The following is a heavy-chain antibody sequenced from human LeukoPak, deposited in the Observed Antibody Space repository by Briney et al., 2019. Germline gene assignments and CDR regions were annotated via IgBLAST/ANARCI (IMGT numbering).Heavy chain of an antibody. D-gene: IGHD6-19*01. Sequence: SGRSLRLSCAASGFTFSSYGMHWVRQAPGKGLEWVAVISYDGSNKYYVDSVKGRFTISRDNSKNTLYLQMNSLRPEDTAVYYCAKDRGEQWLVTSSDYWGQGTLVTVSS. J-gene: IGHJ4*02. CDR3: AKDRGEQWLVTSSDY. V-gene: IGHV3-30*18. CDR2: ISYDGSNK. CDR1: GFTFSSYG.